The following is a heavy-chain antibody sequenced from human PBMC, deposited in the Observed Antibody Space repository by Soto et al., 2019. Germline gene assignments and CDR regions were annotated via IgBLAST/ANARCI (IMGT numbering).Heavy chain of an antibody. Sequence: QVQLVESWGGVVQPGRSLRLSCAASGFTFSSYGMHWVRQAPGKGLEWVAVIWYDGSNKYYADSVKGRFTISRDNSKNTLYLQMNSLRAEDTAVYYCARGFLGYCSSTSCSHNWFDPWGQGTLVTVSS. CDR3: ARGFLGYCSSTSCSHNWFDP. J-gene: IGHJ5*02. CDR2: IWYDGSNK. D-gene: IGHD2-2*01. CDR1: GFTFSSYG. V-gene: IGHV3-33*01.